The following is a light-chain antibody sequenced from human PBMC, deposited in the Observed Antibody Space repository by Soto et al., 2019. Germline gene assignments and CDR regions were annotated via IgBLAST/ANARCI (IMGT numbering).Light chain of an antibody. Sequence: EIVLTQSPGTLSLSPGERATLSCRASQTVSSNLLAWYQQKPGQAPRLLIYGASTRATGIPDRFSGSGSGTDFTLTISRLEPEDFAVYYCQQYGSSGTFGQGTKVDIK. CDR2: GAS. CDR1: QTVSSNL. CDR3: QQYGSSGT. V-gene: IGKV3-20*01. J-gene: IGKJ1*01.